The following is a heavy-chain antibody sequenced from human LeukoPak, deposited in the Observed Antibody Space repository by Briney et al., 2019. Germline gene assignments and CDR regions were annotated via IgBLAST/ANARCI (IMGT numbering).Heavy chain of an antibody. Sequence: GGSLRLSCAASGFSFSDYAMTWVRQAPGKGLEWVSSTGDDTYYANSVKGRFTISRDDCKDSLFLQMNSLSGEDTDVYYCEKDAIYKNSVWDYFDYLGQGTLVTVSS. CDR3: EKDAIYKNSVWDYFDY. J-gene: IGHJ4*02. CDR1: GFSFSDYA. V-gene: IGHV3-23*01. CDR2: TGDDT. D-gene: IGHD5-24*01.